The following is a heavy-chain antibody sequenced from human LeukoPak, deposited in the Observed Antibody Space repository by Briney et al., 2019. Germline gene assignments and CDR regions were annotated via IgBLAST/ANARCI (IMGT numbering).Heavy chain of an antibody. D-gene: IGHD2-8*02. J-gene: IGHJ6*03. CDR3: ASRRDTGGQYYYYYYMDV. V-gene: IGHV1-69*05. Sequence: GASVKVSCKASGGTFSSYAISWVRQAPGQGLEWMGGIIPIFGTANYAQKFQGSVTITTDESTSTAYMELSSLRSEDTAVYYCASRRDTGGQYYYYYYMDVWGKGTTVTVSS. CDR1: GGTFSSYA. CDR2: IIPIFGTA.